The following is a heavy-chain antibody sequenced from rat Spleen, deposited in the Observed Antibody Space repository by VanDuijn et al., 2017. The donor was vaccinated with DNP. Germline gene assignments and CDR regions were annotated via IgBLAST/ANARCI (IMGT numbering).Heavy chain of an antibody. D-gene: IGHD1-9*01. Sequence: EVQLVESGGGLVQSGRSLKLSCAASGFTFSHYDMAWVRQAPTKGLEWVASITTNGGNTYYRDSVKGRFTISRDSVKSILYLQMDSLRSEDTATYYCATSTGISLYAMDAWGQGTSVTVSS. CDR2: ITTNGGNT. V-gene: IGHV5-25*01. CDR3: ATSTGISLYAMDA. CDR1: GFTFSHYD. J-gene: IGHJ4*01.